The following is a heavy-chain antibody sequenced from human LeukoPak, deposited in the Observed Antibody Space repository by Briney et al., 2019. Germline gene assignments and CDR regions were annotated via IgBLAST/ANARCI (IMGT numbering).Heavy chain of an antibody. V-gene: IGHV3-53*01. CDR3: ARADYYYGMDV. CDR1: GFTVSSNY. CDR2: IYSGGST. J-gene: IGHJ6*02. Sequence: GGSLRPSCAASGFTVSSNYMSWVRQAPGKGLEWVSVIYSGGSTYYADSVKGRFTISRDNSKNTLYLQMNSLRAEDTAVYYCARADYYYGMDVWGQGTTVIVSS.